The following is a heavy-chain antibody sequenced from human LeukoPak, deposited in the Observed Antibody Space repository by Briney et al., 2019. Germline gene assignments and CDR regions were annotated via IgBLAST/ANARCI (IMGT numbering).Heavy chain of an antibody. V-gene: IGHV6-1*01. CDR1: GDSVSSNSAA. D-gene: IGHD2-15*01. J-gene: IGHJ4*02. CDR2: TYYRSKWSN. Sequence: SQTLSLTCVISGDSVSSNSAAWNWIRKSPSRGLEWLGRTYYRSKWSNDYAVSVKSRITINPDTSKNQFSLQLNSVTPEDTAVYYCARDFCSGGSCYWRFDYWGQGSLVTVSS. CDR3: ARDFCSGGSCYWRFDY.